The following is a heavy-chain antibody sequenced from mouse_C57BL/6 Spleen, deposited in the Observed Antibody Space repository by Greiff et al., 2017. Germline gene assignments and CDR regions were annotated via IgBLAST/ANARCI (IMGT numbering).Heavy chain of an antibody. J-gene: IGHJ4*01. CDR3: ARGRYPAMDY. D-gene: IGHD1-1*01. CDR2: ISSGSSTI. V-gene: IGHV5-17*01. Sequence: EVMLVESGGGLVKPGGSLKLSCAASGFTFSDYGMHWVRQAPEKGLEWVAYISSGSSTIYYADTVKGRFTISRDNAKNTLFLQMTSLRSEDTAMYYCARGRYPAMDYWGQGTSATVSS. CDR1: GFTFSDYG.